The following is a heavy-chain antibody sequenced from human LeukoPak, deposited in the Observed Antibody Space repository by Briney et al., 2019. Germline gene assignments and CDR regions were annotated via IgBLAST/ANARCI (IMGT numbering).Heavy chain of an antibody. CDR2: IYHRGNT. D-gene: IGHD3-16*02. CDR3: ARIRMITFGGVIVRTYYFDY. CDR1: NYSISSGYY. V-gene: IGHV4-38-2*01. J-gene: IGHJ4*02. Sequence: SETLSLTCAVSNYSISSGYYWGWIRQPPGEGLEWIGSIYHRGNTYYNPSLKSRVTISVDTSKNQFSLKLSSVTAADTAVYYCARIRMITFGGVIVRTYYFDYWGQGTLVIVSS.